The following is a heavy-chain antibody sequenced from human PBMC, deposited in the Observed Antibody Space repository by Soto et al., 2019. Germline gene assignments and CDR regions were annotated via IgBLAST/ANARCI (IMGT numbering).Heavy chain of an antibody. D-gene: IGHD6-13*01. CDR1: GYTFTSYG. CDR3: ARDPAPGTQQLSPREWFDP. Sequence: GASVKVSCKASGYTFTSYGISWVRQAPGQGLEWMGWISAYNGNTNYAQKLQGRVTMTTDTSTSTAYMELRSLRSDDTAVYYCARDPAPGTQQLSPREWFDPWGQGTLVTVS. J-gene: IGHJ5*02. CDR2: ISAYNGNT. V-gene: IGHV1-18*01.